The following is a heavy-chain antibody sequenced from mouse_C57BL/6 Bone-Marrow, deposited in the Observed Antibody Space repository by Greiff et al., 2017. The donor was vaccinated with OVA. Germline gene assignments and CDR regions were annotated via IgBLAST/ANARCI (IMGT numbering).Heavy chain of an antibody. V-gene: IGHV1-81*01. CDR2: IYPRSGNT. CDR1: GYTFTSYG. CDR3: ARDYGSSSWFAY. Sequence: VKLMESGAELARPGASVKLSCKASGYTFTSYGISWVKQRTGQGLEWIGEIYPRSGNTSYNEKFKGKATLTADKSSSTAYMELRSLTSEDSAVYFCARDYGSSSWFAYWGQGTLVTVSA. J-gene: IGHJ3*01. D-gene: IGHD1-1*01.